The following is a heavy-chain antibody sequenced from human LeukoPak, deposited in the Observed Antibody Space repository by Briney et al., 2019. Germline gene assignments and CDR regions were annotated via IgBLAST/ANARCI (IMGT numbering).Heavy chain of an antibody. CDR3: ARGRYSSSWYGSFDY. D-gene: IGHD6-13*01. CDR2: MYHSGST. CDR1: GGSISSNNW. V-gene: IGHV4-4*02. J-gene: IGHJ4*02. Sequence: SETLSLTCAVSGGSISSNNWWSWVRQPPGKGLEWIGEMYHSGSTNYNPSLKSRVTISVDTSKNQFSLKLSSVTAADTAVYYCARGRYSSSWYGSFDYWGQGTLVTVSS.